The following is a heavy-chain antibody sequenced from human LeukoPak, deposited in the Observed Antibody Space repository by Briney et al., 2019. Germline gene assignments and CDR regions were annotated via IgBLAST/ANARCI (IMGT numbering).Heavy chain of an antibody. Sequence: ASVTLSCTPSGYTFTVYYMDWVRQAPGQGHEWIGWINTKSGGTNYAQKFQGRVTITRDTSISTAYMELSRLRSDDTAVYYWARSMAPSGSLYFQHWGQGTLVTVSS. D-gene: IGHD6-13*01. J-gene: IGHJ1*01. CDR3: ARSMAPSGSLYFQH. CDR1: GYTFTVYY. V-gene: IGHV1-2*02. CDR2: INTKSGGT.